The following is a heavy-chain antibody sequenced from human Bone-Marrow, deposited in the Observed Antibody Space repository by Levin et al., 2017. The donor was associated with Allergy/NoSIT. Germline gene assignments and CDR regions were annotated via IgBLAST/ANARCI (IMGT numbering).Heavy chain of an antibody. V-gene: IGHV5-51*01. J-gene: IGHJ5*02. CDR2: IYPGDSDT. Sequence: KVSCKGSGYSFTSYWIGWVRQMPGKGLEWMGIIYPGDSDTRYSPSFQGQVTISADKSISTAYLQWSSLKASDTAMYYRAKQAYSSNWFEWFDPWGQGTLVTVSS. CDR1: GYSFTSYW. CDR3: AKQAYSSNWFEWFDP. D-gene: IGHD6-13*01.